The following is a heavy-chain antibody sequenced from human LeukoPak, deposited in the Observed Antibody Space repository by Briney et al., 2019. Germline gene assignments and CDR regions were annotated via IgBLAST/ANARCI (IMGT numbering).Heavy chain of an antibody. Sequence: GGSLRLSCAASGFTFSNYGMSWVRQAPGKGLEWVSAISDSGAGTYYADSVKGRFTISRDNSKNTLNLHMNSLRAEDTAVYYCAKDPTHYRVWDYYETIGLSYWGQGTLVTVSS. D-gene: IGHD3-22*01. V-gene: IGHV3-23*01. CDR1: GFTFSNYG. CDR2: ISDSGAGT. CDR3: AKDPTHYRVWDYYETIGLSY. J-gene: IGHJ4*02.